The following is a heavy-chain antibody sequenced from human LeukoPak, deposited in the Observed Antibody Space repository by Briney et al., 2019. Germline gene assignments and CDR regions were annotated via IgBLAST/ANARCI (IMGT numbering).Heavy chain of an antibody. D-gene: IGHD2-2*01. Sequence: GGSLRLSCAASGFTFDGYAMHWVRQSPGKGLEWVSLISGDGGSTYYADSVKGRFTISRDNSKNSLYLQMSSLRTEDTAFYYCAKDLRGPYCSTSSCYAGMWVFDYWGQGTLVTVSS. V-gene: IGHV3-43*02. CDR2: ISGDGGST. CDR3: AKDLRGPYCSTSSCYAGMWVFDY. J-gene: IGHJ4*02. CDR1: GFTFDGYA.